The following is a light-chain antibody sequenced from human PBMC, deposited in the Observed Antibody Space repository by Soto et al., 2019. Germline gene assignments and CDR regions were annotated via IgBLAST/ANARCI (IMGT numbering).Light chain of an antibody. J-gene: IGKJ3*01. V-gene: IGKV3-20*01. CDR3: QQYGSSPRT. Sequence: EIVLTQSPGTLSLSPGERATLSCRASQSVTSSYLAWYQQKPGQAPRFLMYGASSRATGVPDRFSGSGSGTDFTLTINRVEPEDFAVYYCQQYGSSPRTFGPGTKVDMK. CDR1: QSVTSSY. CDR2: GAS.